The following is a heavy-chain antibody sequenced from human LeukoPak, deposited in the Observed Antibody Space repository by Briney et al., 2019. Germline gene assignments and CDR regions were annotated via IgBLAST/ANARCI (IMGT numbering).Heavy chain of an antibody. V-gene: IGHV4-59*01. J-gene: IGHJ4*02. CDR1: GGSISSYY. CDR3: GRAPLRVYYFDY. D-gene: IGHD3-16*01. CDR2: IYYSGST. Sequence: SETLSLTCTVSGGSISSYYWSWIRQPPGKGLEWIGYIYYSGSTNYNPSLKSRVTISVDTSKNQFSLKLSSVTAADTAVYYCGRAPLRVYYFDYWGQGPRFPVPS.